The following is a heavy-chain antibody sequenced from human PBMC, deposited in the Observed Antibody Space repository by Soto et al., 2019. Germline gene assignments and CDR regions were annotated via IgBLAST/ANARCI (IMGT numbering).Heavy chain of an antibody. V-gene: IGHV1-2*02. J-gene: IGHJ4*02. Sequence: ASVKVSCKASGYTFTDYHMHWLRQAPGQGLEWMGWINPNSGGTFHTQKFQGRVTMTRDTSISTASLELSRLTSDDTAVYYCARGQGTDCSNGVCYSRPRFDYWGQGTLVTVSS. CDR2: INPNSGGT. D-gene: IGHD2-8*01. CDR3: ARGQGTDCSNGVCYSRPRFDY. CDR1: GYTFTDYH.